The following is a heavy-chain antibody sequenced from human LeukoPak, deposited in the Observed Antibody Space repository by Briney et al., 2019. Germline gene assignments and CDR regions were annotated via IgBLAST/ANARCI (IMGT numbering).Heavy chain of an antibody. V-gene: IGHV4-34*01. CDR1: GGSFSGYY. CDR2: INHSGST. D-gene: IGHD3-22*01. Sequence: SETLSLTCAVYGGSFSGYYWSWIRQPPGKGLEWIGEINHSGSTNYNPSLKSRVTISVDTSKNQFSLKLSSVTAADTAVYYCARAYYYDSSGYYRQHYYYYYGMDVWGQGTTVTVSS. J-gene: IGHJ6*02. CDR3: ARAYYYDSSGYYRQHYYYYYGMDV.